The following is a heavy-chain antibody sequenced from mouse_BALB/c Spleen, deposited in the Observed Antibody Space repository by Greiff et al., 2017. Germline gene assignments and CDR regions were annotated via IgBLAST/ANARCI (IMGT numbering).Heavy chain of an antibody. D-gene: IGHD2-4*01. Sequence: EVQVVESGPELVKPGASVKISCKASGYTFTDYNMHWVKQSHGKSLEWIGYIYPYNGGTGYNQKFKSKATLTVDNSSSTAYMELRSLTSEDSAVYYCARPMITTGAMDYWGQGTSVTVSS. CDR1: GYTFTDYN. CDR3: ARPMITTGAMDY. J-gene: IGHJ4*01. V-gene: IGHV1S29*02. CDR2: IYPYNGGT.